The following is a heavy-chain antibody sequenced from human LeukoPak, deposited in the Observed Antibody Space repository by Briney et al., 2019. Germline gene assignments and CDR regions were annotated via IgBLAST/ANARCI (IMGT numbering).Heavy chain of an antibody. D-gene: IGHD6-13*01. CDR2: ISYDGSNK. Sequence: PGRSLRLSCAASGFTFSSYAMHWVRQAPGKGLEWVAVISYDGSNKYYADSVKGRFTISRGNSKNTLYLQMNSLRAEDTAVYYCASIAETNWFDPCGQGTLVTVSS. CDR1: GFTFSSYA. CDR3: ASIAETNWFDP. J-gene: IGHJ5*02. V-gene: IGHV3-30*01.